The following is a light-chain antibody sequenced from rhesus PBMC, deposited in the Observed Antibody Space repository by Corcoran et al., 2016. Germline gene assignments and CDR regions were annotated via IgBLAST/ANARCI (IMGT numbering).Light chain of an antibody. Sequence: QAALTQPRSVSGSPGQSVTISCTGTNSDIGGYNYVSWYQQYPDTAPKVMIYDVSKRPSGVSDRFSGSKSGNTASLTISGLQAEDEADYYCSSYAGSNTCIFGVGTRLTVL. CDR2: DVS. V-gene: IGLV2-32*02. CDR3: SSYAGSNTCI. J-gene: IGLJ1*01. CDR1: NSDIGGYNY.